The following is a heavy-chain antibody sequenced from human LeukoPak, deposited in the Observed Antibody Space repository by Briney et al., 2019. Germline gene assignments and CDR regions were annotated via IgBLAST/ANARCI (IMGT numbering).Heavy chain of an antibody. J-gene: IGHJ3*02. CDR3: AKPRGEEWLVGLYDAFDI. D-gene: IGHD6-19*01. V-gene: IGHV3-23*01. Sequence: PGGSLRLSCAASGFTFSSYAMSWVRQAPGKGLEWVSGISGSGGATNYADSVKGRFTISRDNSKNTLYLQMNSLRAEDTAVFYCAKPRGEEWLVGLYDAFDIWGQGTMVTVSS. CDR1: GFTFSSYA. CDR2: ISGSGGAT.